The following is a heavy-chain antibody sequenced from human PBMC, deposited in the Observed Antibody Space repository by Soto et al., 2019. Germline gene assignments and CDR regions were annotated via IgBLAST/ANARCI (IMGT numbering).Heavy chain of an antibody. V-gene: IGHV4-38-2*02. CDR1: DDAIGNGYY. D-gene: IGHD1-26*01. CDR2: IYHSGPT. Sequence: SETRSLGRTFSDDAIGNGYYWGCLRHSPKKGLEWIGTIYHSGPTYYNPPLKSRVIMSIDTSRNQFSLNLNSVTAADTAVYYCVRDRYSASSEVATWAQGT. CDR3: VRDRYSASSEVAT. J-gene: IGHJ4*02.